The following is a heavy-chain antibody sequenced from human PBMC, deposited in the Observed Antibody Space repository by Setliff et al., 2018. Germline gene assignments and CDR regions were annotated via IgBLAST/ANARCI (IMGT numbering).Heavy chain of an antibody. J-gene: IGHJ6*03. CDR2: TIPMFGTT. CDR3: VREGVHSRSSTDYRYYVDV. V-gene: IGHV1-69*05. CDR1: GGTFSSYG. D-gene: IGHD6-6*01. Sequence: GASVKVSCKASGGTFSSYGISWVRQAPGQGLEWMGGTIPMFGTTNYARKFQGRVTIITDESTSTAYMQLSSLGSEDTAVCYCVREGVHSRSSTDYRYYVDVWGKGTTVTVSS.